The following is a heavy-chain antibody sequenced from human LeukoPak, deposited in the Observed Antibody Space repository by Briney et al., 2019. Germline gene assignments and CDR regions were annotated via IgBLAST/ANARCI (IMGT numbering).Heavy chain of an antibody. V-gene: IGHV4-59*01. CDR3: ARGMTTNYYYYYGMVV. CDR1: GGSISSYY. Sequence: SETLSLTCTVSGGSISSYYWSWIRQPPGKGLEWIGYIYYSGSTNYNPSLKSRVTISVDTSKNQFSLKLSSVTAADTAVYYCARGMTTNYYYYYGMVVWGQGTTVIVSS. J-gene: IGHJ6*02. D-gene: IGHD4-11*01. CDR2: IYYSGST.